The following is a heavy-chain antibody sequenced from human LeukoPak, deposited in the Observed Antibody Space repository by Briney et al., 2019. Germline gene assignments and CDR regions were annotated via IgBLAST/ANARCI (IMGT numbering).Heavy chain of an antibody. Sequence: GSLRLSCAASGFIFSSNTMNWARQAPGKGLEWVSSISSSSSYIYYADSVKGRFTISRDNAKNSLYLQLNSLRADDTAVYYCARDYYGSSRHAFDIWGQGTMVTVST. CDR1: GFIFSSNT. CDR2: ISSSSSYI. D-gene: IGHD6-13*01. V-gene: IGHV3-21*06. CDR3: ARDYYGSSRHAFDI. J-gene: IGHJ3*02.